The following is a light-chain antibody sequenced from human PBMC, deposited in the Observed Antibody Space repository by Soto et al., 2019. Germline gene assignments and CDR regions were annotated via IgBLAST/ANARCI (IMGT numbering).Light chain of an antibody. V-gene: IGKV1-5*03. CDR3: QQYNSYRA. CDR1: ESIDSW. Sequence: DIQMTQSPSTLSASVGDRVTITCRASESIDSWLAWHQQKPGRAPKLLISKASSLESGVPSRFSGSGFGTEFTLTISSLQPDDFATYYCQQYNSYRAFGQGTTVDIK. CDR2: KAS. J-gene: IGKJ1*01.